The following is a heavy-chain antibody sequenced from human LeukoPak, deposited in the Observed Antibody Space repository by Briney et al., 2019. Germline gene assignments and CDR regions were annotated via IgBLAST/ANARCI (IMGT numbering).Heavy chain of an antibody. CDR2: ISWNSGSI. CDR1: GFTFDDYA. V-gene: IGHV3-9*01. D-gene: IGHD6-13*01. J-gene: IGHJ4*02. CDR3: AKDTYSSSWYYFDY. Sequence: PGRSLRLSCAASGFTFDDYAMHWVRQAPGKGLEWVSGISWNSGSIGYADSVKGRFTISRDNAENSLYLQMNSLRAEDTALYYCAKDTYSSSWYYFDYWGQGTLVTVSS.